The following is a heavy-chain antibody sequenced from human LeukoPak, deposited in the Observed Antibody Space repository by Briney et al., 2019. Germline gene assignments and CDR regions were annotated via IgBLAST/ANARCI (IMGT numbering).Heavy chain of an antibody. CDR3: ARTYYYGSGSYQAFDY. Sequence: SETLSLTCAVYGGSFSGYYWSWIRQPPGKGLEWIGYIYYSGSTNYNPSLKSRVTISVDTSKNQFSLKLSSVTAADTAVYYCARTYYYGSGSYQAFDYWGQGTLVTVSS. CDR2: IYYSGST. V-gene: IGHV4-59*08. D-gene: IGHD3-10*01. CDR1: GGSFSGYY. J-gene: IGHJ4*02.